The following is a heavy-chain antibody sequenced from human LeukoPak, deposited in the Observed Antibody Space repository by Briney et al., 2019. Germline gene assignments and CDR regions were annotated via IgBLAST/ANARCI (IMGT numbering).Heavy chain of an antibody. CDR2: ISGSGGST. D-gene: IGHD3-3*01. Sequence: GGSLRLSCAASGFTFSSYAMSWVRLAPGKGLEWVSAISGSGGSTYYADSVKGRFTISRDNSKNTLYLQMNSLRAEDTAVYYCAKVREAGVVPKGFDYWGQGTLVTVSS. CDR3: AKVREAGVVPKGFDY. J-gene: IGHJ4*02. CDR1: GFTFSSYA. V-gene: IGHV3-23*01.